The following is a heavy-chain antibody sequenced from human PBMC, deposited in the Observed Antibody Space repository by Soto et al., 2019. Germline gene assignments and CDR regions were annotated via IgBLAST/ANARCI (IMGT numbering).Heavy chain of an antibody. CDR2: IIPSFGTA. D-gene: IGHD1-7*01. CDR1: GGTFSSYA. Sequence: QVQLVQSGAEVKKPGSSVKVSCKASGGTFSSYAISWVRQAPGQGLEWMGGIIPSFGTANYAQQFQGRVTITADETTNTAYMVLSSLRSEDTAAYYCARDMRSGITGTFEYSRFDYWGQGTLVTVSS. V-gene: IGHV1-69*01. CDR3: ARDMRSGITGTFEYSRFDY. J-gene: IGHJ4*02.